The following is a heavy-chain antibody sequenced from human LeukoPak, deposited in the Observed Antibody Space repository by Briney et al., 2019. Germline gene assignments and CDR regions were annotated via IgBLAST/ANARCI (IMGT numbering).Heavy chain of an antibody. Sequence: ASVKVSCKASGYTFTSYGISWVRQAPGQGLEWMGWISAYNGNTNYAQKLQGRVTMTTDTSTSTAYMELRSLRSDDTAVYYCAREVQGMVRGVARPYFDYWGQGTLVTVSS. CDR3: AREVQGMVRGVARPYFDY. V-gene: IGHV1-18*01. J-gene: IGHJ4*02. CDR2: ISAYNGNT. D-gene: IGHD3-10*01. CDR1: GYTFTSYG.